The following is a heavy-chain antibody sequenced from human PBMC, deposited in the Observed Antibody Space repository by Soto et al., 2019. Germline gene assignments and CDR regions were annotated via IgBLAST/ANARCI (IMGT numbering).Heavy chain of an antibody. D-gene: IGHD6-6*01. CDR2: ISAYNGNT. J-gene: IGHJ3*02. CDR3: ARDPYRSSLGALDI. Sequence: ASVKVSCKASGYTFTSYGISWVRQAPGQGLEWMGWISAYNGNTNYAQKLQGRVTMTTDTSTSTAYMELRSLRSDDTAVYYCARDPYRSSLGALDIWGQGTMVTVSS. CDR1: GYTFTSYG. V-gene: IGHV1-18*01.